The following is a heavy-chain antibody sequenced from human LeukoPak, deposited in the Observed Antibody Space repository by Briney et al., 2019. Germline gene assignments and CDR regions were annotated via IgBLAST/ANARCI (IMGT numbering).Heavy chain of an antibody. CDR3: ARLIPGYSLFDY. Sequence: GESLKISCKGSGYTFTNYWIGWVRQMPGKGLEWMGSIYPSDSDTKYSPSFQGQVTISADKYITTAYLQWSSLKASDSAMYYCARLIPGYSLFDYWGQGTLVTVSS. D-gene: IGHD5-18*01. CDR1: GYTFTNYW. V-gene: IGHV5-51*01. CDR2: IYPSDSDT. J-gene: IGHJ4*02.